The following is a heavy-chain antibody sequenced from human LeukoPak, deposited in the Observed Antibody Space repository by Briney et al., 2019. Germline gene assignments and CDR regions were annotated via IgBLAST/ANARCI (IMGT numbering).Heavy chain of an antibody. Sequence: GGSLRLSCAASGFTFSGSAMHWVRQASGKGLEWVGRIRSKANSYATAYAASVKGRFTISRDDSKNTAYLQMNSLKTEDTAVYYCTGRFTVTTVYYYMDAWGKGTTVTVSS. D-gene: IGHD4-17*01. CDR1: GFTFSGSA. J-gene: IGHJ6*03. V-gene: IGHV3-73*01. CDR3: TGRFTVTTVYYYMDA. CDR2: IRSKANSYAT.